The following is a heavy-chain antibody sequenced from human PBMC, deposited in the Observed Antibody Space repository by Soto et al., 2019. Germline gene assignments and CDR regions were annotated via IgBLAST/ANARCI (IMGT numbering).Heavy chain of an antibody. D-gene: IGHD3-22*01. CDR2: IIPIFGTA. J-gene: IGHJ4*02. CDR1: GGTFNNFA. CDR3: ARRKGDYYDSSGYHYYFDY. Sequence: VASVKVSCKTSGGTFNNFALSWVRQAPGQGLEWMGGIIPIFGTANYAQTFEGRVTITADASTSTAYMELSRLGSDDTAVYYCARRKGDYYDSSGYHYYFDYWGQGTLVTVSS. V-gene: IGHV1-69*13.